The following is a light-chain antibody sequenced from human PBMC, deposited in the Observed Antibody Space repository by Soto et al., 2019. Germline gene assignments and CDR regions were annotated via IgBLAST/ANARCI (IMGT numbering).Light chain of an antibody. CDR2: AAS. CDR3: QQYYSYPIT. V-gene: IGKV1-8*01. J-gene: IGKJ5*01. CDR1: QGISSY. Sequence: AIRMTQSPSSLSASTGDRVTLTCRASQGISSYLAWYQQKPGQAPKLLIYAASTLQSGVPSRFSGSGSGTDFTLTISCLQSEDFATYYCQQYYSYPITFGQGTRLEIK.